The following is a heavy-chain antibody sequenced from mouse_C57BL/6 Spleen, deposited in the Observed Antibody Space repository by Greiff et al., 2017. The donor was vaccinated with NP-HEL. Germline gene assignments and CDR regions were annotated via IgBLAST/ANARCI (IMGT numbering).Heavy chain of an antibody. CDR3: ARSALYYGSRYYAMDY. Sequence: QVQLQQSGAELARPGASVKLSCKASGYTFTSYGISWVKQRTGQGLEWIGEIYPRSGNTYYNEKFKGKATLTADKSSSTAYMELRSLTSEDSAVYFCARSALYYGSRYYAMDYWGQGTSVTVSS. CDR1: GYTFTSYG. V-gene: IGHV1-81*01. CDR2: IYPRSGNT. J-gene: IGHJ4*01. D-gene: IGHD1-1*01.